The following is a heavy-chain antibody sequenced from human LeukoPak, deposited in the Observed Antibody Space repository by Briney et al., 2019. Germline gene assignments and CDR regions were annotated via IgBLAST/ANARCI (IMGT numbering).Heavy chain of an antibody. V-gene: IGHV5-10-1*01. D-gene: IGHD2-2*01. Sequence: EESLRISCKGSGYSFTNYWISWVRQMPGKGLEWMGRIERWHSYASYSPSSQGHVTISADRPISTVHLQWSSLKASDTAIYYCARQVDCSTTSCYPPEFDFWGQGTLVTVSS. CDR1: GYSFTNYW. CDR3: ARQVDCSTTSCYPPEFDF. J-gene: IGHJ4*02. CDR2: IERWHSYA.